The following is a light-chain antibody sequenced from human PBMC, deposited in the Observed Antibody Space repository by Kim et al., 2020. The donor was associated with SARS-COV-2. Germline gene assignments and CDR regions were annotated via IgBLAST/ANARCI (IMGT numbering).Light chain of an antibody. CDR3: QQYNNWPLT. CDR1: QNVGRN. J-gene: IGKJ4*01. Sequence: EILMTQSPATLSVSPGERATLSCRASQNVGRNVAWYQQKPGQAPRLLIYDTSIRAAGIPARVSGSGSGTEFSLTISSLQFEDFALYYCQQYNNWPLTFGGGTKVDIK. CDR2: DTS. V-gene: IGKV3D-15*01.